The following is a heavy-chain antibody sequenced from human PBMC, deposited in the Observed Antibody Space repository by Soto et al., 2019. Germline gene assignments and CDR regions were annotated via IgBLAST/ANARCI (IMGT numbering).Heavy chain of an antibody. CDR2: ISSSGSTI. V-gene: IGHV3-48*03. Sequence: EVQLVESGGGLVQPGGSLRLSCAASGFTFSSYEMNWVRQAPGKGLEWVSYISSSGSTIYYADSVKGRFTISRDNAKNSLYLQMNSLRAEDTAVYYCARDHYDNPRVFDYWGQGTLVTVSS. CDR3: ARDHYDNPRVFDY. D-gene: IGHD3-22*01. J-gene: IGHJ4*02. CDR1: GFTFSSYE.